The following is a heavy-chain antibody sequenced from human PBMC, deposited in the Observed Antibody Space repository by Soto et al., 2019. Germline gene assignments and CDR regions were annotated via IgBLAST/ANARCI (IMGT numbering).Heavy chain of an antibody. CDR1: GFTFSSYA. CDR2: ISGSAATT. Sequence: GGSLRLSCAASGFTFSSYAMTWVRQVPGKGLDWASAISGSAATTYYAESVKGRFTISRDNSKNTLFLQMNSLRAEDTAVYFCAKSPSVVLVPSSLGGNDWFDPWGQGTPVTVSS. CDR3: AKSPSVVLVPSSLGGNDWFDP. V-gene: IGHV3-23*01. D-gene: IGHD3-10*01. J-gene: IGHJ5*02.